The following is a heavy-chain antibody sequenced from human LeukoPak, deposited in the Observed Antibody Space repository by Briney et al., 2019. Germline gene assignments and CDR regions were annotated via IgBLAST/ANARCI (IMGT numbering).Heavy chain of an antibody. CDR1: GFTFSDYY. CDR3: ASIPDFWSGYYLDY. J-gene: IGHJ4*02. D-gene: IGHD3-3*01. V-gene: IGHV3-11*04. Sequence: GGSLRLSCAASGFTFSDYYMSWTRQAPGKGLEWVSYISSSGSTIYYADSVKGRFTISRDNAKNSLYLQMNSLRAEDTAVYYCASIPDFWSGYYLDYWGQGTLVTVSS. CDR2: ISSSGSTI.